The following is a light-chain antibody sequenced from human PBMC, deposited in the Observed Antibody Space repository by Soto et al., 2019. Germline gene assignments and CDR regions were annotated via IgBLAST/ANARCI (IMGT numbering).Light chain of an antibody. CDR1: EDIREK. J-gene: IGKJ1*01. Sequence: IQLTQSPSSLSASIGDRVTIICQASEDIREKLNWYQQKPGRAPELLIRDASYLQPGVPLRFAGSGSVTVFALTISRLQPEDFATYYCQQYGVFGPGTKVEIK. V-gene: IGKV1-33*01. CDR3: QQYGV. CDR2: DAS.